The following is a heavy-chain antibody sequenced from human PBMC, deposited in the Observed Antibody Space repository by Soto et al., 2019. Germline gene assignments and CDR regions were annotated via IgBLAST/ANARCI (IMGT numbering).Heavy chain of an antibody. Sequence: VSLKISCKGSGYSFTSYWIGWVRQMPGKGLEWMGIIYPGDSDTRYSPSFQGQVTISADKSISTAYLQWSSLKASDTAMYYCAGHVFYDSSGYYPYYFDYWGQGTLVTVSS. V-gene: IGHV5-51*01. CDR2: IYPGDSDT. CDR1: GYSFTSYW. CDR3: AGHVFYDSSGYYPYYFDY. J-gene: IGHJ4*02. D-gene: IGHD3-22*01.